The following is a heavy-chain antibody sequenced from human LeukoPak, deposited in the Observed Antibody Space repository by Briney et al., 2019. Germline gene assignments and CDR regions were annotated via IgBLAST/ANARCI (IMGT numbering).Heavy chain of an antibody. V-gene: IGHV3-48*01. Sequence: GGSLRLSCAASGFTFSSYSMNWVRQAPGKGLEWVSYISSSSSTIYYADSVKGRFTISRDNAKNSLYLQMNSLRAEDTAVYYCARDSCGSYANNWFDPWGQGTLVTVSS. J-gene: IGHJ5*02. CDR3: ARDSCGSYANNWFDP. CDR2: ISSSSSTI. D-gene: IGHD1-26*01. CDR1: GFTFSSYS.